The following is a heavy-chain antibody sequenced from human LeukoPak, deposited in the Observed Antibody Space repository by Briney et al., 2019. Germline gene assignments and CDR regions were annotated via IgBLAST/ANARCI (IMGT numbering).Heavy chain of an antibody. CDR1: GGSISSGGYS. J-gene: IGHJ5*02. D-gene: IGHD4-11*01. Sequence: SETLSLTCAVPGGSISSGGYSWSWIRQPPGKGLEWIGYIYYSGSTYYSPSLKSRVTISVDTSKNQFSLKLSSVTAADTAVYYCARGGETTVTTMWFDPWGQGTLVTVSS. CDR3: ARGGETTVTTMWFDP. V-gene: IGHV4-30-4*07. CDR2: IYYSGST.